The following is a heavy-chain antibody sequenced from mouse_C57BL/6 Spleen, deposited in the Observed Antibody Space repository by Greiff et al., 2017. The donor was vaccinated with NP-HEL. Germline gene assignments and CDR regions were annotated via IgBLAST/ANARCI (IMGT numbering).Heavy chain of an antibody. CDR2: IYPRSGNT. Sequence: VQLQESGAELARPGASVKLSCKASGYTFTSYGISWVKQRTGQGLEWIGEIYPRSGNTYYNEKFKGKATLTADKSSSTAYMELRSLTSEDSAVYFCARSYYGSSYSDYWGQGTTLTVSS. CDR3: ARSYYGSSYSDY. V-gene: IGHV1-81*01. J-gene: IGHJ2*01. D-gene: IGHD1-1*01. CDR1: GYTFTSYG.